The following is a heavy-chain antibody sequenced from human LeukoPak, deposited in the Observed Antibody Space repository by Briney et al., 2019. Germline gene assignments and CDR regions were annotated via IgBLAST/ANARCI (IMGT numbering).Heavy chain of an antibody. D-gene: IGHD5-24*01. J-gene: IGHJ4*02. Sequence: PSETLSLTCTVSGGSISSGDYYWSWIRQPPGKGLEWIGYIYYSGSTYYNPSLKSRVTISVDTSKNQFSLKLSSVTAADTAVYYCATLRRDGYNYPRFDYWGQGTLVTVSS. V-gene: IGHV4-30-4*08. CDR3: ATLRRDGYNYPRFDY. CDR1: GGSISSGDYY. CDR2: IYYSGST.